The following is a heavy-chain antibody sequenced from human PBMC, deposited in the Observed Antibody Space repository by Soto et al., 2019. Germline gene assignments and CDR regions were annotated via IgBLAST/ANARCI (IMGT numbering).Heavy chain of an antibody. V-gene: IGHV4-39*01. D-gene: IGHD1-1*01. J-gene: IGHJ4*02. CDR1: GGSISSSSYY. CDR3: GRHGPRSNNWSQLGY. CDR2: IYYRGST. Sequence: QLQLQESGPGLVKPSETLSLTCTVSGGSISSSSYYWGWIRQPPGKGLEWIGNIYYRGSTYYNPSREGRVTLAVDTSKNHFSLELSSVSAADTAVYYWGRHGPRSNNWSQLGYWGQGSLVTVSS.